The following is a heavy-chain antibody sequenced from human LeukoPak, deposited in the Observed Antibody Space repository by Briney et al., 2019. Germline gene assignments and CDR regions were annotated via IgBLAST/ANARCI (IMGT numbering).Heavy chain of an antibody. V-gene: IGHV1-2*02. D-gene: IGHD2-2*01. CDR2: INPNSGGT. CDR1: GYTFTGYY. J-gene: IGHJ6*03. CDR3: ARSNRYCSSTSCYLKTGNYYMDV. Sequence: ASVKVSCKASGYTFTGYYMHWVRQAPGQGLEWMGWINPNSGGTDYAQKFQGRVTMTRDTSISTAYMELSRLRSDDTAVYYCARSNRYCSSTSCYLKTGNYYMDVWGKGTTVTVSS.